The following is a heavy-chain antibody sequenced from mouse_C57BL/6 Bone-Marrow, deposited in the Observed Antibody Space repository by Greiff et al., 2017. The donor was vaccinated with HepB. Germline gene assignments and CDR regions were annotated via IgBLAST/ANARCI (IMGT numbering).Heavy chain of an antibody. CDR1: GYTFTSYW. J-gene: IGHJ1*03. CDR3: AREGGGHWYFDV. Sequence: VQLQQPGAELVRPGTSVKLSCKASGYTFTSYWMHWVKQRPGQGLEWIGVIDPSDSYTNYNQKFKGKATLTVDTSSSTAYMQLSSLTSEDSAVYYGAREGGGHWYFDVWGTGTTVTVSS. CDR2: IDPSDSYT. V-gene: IGHV1-59*01.